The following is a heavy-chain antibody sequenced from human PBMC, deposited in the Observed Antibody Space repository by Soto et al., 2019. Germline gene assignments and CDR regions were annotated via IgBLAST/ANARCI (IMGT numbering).Heavy chain of an antibody. CDR1: GDSVRRDDFY. CDR2: VSYSGHF. V-gene: IGHV4-31*03. Sequence: QVQLHEAGPGLLKPSQTLSLRCTVSGDSVRRDDFYWSWIRQHPGNGLEWIGYVSYSGHFYYYPSLGTRLDRAVDASNIQFFRSLTSVSSADTAVYYCARVRFRDYYFDCWGQGTLVSVSS. D-gene: IGHD3-3*01. CDR3: ARVRFRDYYFDC. J-gene: IGHJ4*02.